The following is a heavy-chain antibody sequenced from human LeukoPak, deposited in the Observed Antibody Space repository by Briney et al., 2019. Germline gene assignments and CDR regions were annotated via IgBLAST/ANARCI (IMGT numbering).Heavy chain of an antibody. V-gene: IGHV4-4*02. CDR3: ARDMVGYFDY. J-gene: IGHJ4*02. Sequence: PSGTLSLTCAVSGGSISSSNWWSWVRQPPGKGLEWIGYIYYSGSTNYNPSLKSRVTISVDTSKNQFSLKLSSVTAADTAVYYCARDMVGYFDYWGQGTLVTVSS. CDR1: GGSISSSNW. D-gene: IGHD3-10*01. CDR2: IYYSGST.